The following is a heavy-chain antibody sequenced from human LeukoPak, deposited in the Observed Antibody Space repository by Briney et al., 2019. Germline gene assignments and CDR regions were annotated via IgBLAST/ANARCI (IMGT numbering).Heavy chain of an antibody. CDR2: SYHSGTT. Sequence: SETLSLTCTVSGYSITTGYYWGWVRQPPGKGLEWIGGSYHSGTTSYNPPLKSRITVSVATPKNQFSLKLSSVTAADTAVYYCARVLDYYGSRIYGFDYWGQGALVTVSS. CDR3: ARVLDYYGSRIYGFDY. CDR1: GYSITTGYY. V-gene: IGHV4-38-2*02. D-gene: IGHD3-10*01. J-gene: IGHJ4*02.